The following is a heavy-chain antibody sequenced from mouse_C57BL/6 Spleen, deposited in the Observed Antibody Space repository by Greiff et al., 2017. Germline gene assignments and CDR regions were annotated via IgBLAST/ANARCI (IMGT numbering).Heavy chain of an antibody. CDR3: TTSDYGSSLFDY. CDR2: IDPANGDT. V-gene: IGHV14-4*01. J-gene: IGHJ2*01. CDR1: GFNIKDDY. D-gene: IGHD1-1*01. Sequence: EVQLQESGAELVRPGASVKLSCTASGFNIKDDYMHWVKQRPEQGLEWIGWIDPANGDTEYASKFQGKATITADTSSNTAYLQLSSLTSEDTAVYYCTTSDYGSSLFDYGGQGTTRTVSS.